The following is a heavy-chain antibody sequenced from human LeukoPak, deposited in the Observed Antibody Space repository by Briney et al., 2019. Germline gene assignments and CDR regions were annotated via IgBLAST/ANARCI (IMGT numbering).Heavy chain of an antibody. J-gene: IGHJ4*02. CDR1: GGSFSGYY. CDR3: ARGPTAWWLLASFDY. Sequence: SETLSLTSAVYGGSFSGYYWSWIRQPPGKGLEWIGEINHSGSTNYNPSLKSRVTISVDTSKNQFSLKLSSVTAAGTAVYYCARGPTAWWLLASFDYWGQGTLVTVSS. V-gene: IGHV4-34*01. D-gene: IGHD5-12*01. CDR2: INHSGST.